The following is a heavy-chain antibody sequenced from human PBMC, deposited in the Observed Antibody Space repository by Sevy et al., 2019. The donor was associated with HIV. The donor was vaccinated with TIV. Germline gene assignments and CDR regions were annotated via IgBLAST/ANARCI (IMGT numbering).Heavy chain of an antibody. CDR2: ISGSGGST. CDR1: GFTFSSYA. CDR3: AKERWLRYPLRPVGVMSSRLPDI. Sequence: GESLKISCAASGFTFSSYAMSWVRQAPGKGLEWVSAISGSGGSTYYADSVKGRFTISRDNFKNTLYLQLIGLRAEDTAVYYCAKERWLRYPLRPVGVMSSRLPDIWGQGTMVTVSS. V-gene: IGHV3-23*01. D-gene: IGHD5-12*01. J-gene: IGHJ3*02.